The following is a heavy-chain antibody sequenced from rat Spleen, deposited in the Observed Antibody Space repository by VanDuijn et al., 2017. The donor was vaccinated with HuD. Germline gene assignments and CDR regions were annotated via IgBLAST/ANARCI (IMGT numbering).Heavy chain of an antibody. CDR1: GFTFSDYY. D-gene: IGHD1-4*01. Sequence: EVQLVESGGGLVQPGRSLKLSCAASGFTFSDYYMAWVRQAPTKGLEWVATINYDGRSTFYRDSVRARFTISRDNAKSILYLQMDSLRSEDTATYYCARHGLPGYGVRDAWGQGASVTVSS. CDR3: ARHGLPGYGVRDA. V-gene: IGHV5-7*01. J-gene: IGHJ4*01. CDR2: INYDGRST.